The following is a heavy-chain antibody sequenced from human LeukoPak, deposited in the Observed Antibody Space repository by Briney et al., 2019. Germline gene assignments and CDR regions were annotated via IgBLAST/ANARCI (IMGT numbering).Heavy chain of an antibody. J-gene: IGHJ4*02. V-gene: IGHV3-30*04. CDR3: ARGRDGYNLALDY. Sequence: GGSLRLSCAASGFTFSSYAMHWVRQAPGKGLEWVAVISYDGSNKYYADSVKGRFTISRDNSKNTLYLQMNSLRAEDTAVYYCARGRDGYNLALDYWGQGTLVTASS. CDR2: ISYDGSNK. D-gene: IGHD5-24*01. CDR1: GFTFSSYA.